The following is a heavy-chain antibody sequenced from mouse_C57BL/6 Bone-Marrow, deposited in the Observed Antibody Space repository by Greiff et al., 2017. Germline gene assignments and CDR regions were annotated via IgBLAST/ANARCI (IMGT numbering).Heavy chain of an antibody. V-gene: IGHV5-9*01. CDR2: ISGGGGNT. CDR3: ARHGEGFAY. Sequence: EVNVVESGGGLVKPGGSLKLSCAASGFTFSSYTMSWVRQTPEKRLEWVATISGGGGNTYYPDSVKGRFTISRDNAKNTLYLQMSSLRSEDTALYYCARHGEGFAYWGQGTLVTVSA. J-gene: IGHJ3*01. CDR1: GFTFSSYT.